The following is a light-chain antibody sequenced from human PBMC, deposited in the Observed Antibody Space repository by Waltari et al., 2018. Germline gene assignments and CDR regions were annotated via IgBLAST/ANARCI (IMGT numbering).Light chain of an antibody. CDR1: QSVSRS. J-gene: IGKJ1*01. Sequence: EIVLTQSPGTLSLSPGERATLSCRASQSVSRSLAWYQQKPGQAPRLLIYGASNRATGIPDRFSGSGSGTDFSLTISRLEPEDFVVYYCQHYVSLPATFGQGTKVEIK. V-gene: IGKV3-20*01. CDR3: QHYVSLPAT. CDR2: GAS.